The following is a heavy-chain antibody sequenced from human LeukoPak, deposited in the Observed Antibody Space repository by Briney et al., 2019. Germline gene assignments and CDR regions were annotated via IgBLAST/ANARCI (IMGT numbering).Heavy chain of an antibody. D-gene: IGHD3-16*02. J-gene: IGHJ4*02. Sequence: GGSLRLSCAASGFTFSIYSMNWVRQAPGKGLEWVSSIGGSSSSLYYADSVKGRFTISRDNAKNSLYLQMNSLRAEDTAVYYCARDQDDYVWGSYRFYYFDYWGQGTLVTVSS. CDR2: IGGSSSSL. CDR1: GFTFSIYS. V-gene: IGHV3-21*01. CDR3: ARDQDDYVWGSYRFYYFDY.